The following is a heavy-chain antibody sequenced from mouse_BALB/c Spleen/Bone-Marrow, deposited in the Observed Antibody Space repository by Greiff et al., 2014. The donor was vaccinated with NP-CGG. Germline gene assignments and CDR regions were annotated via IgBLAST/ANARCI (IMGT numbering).Heavy chain of an antibody. CDR2: IWPGGST. Sequence: VQLQQSGPGPEESSQSLSISCTVSGFSLISYGVHWIRQRPGKGLEWLGVIWPGGSTNYNSALMSRLSISKDNSKSQVFLKMNSLRSDDTAMYYCARDLYYDYDVGAMDYWGQGTSVTVSS. J-gene: IGHJ4*01. V-gene: IGHV2-9*02. D-gene: IGHD2-4*01. CDR3: ARDLYYDYDVGAMDY. CDR1: GFSLISYG.